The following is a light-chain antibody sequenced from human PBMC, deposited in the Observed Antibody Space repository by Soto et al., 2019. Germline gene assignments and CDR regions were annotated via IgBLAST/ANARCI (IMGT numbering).Light chain of an antibody. V-gene: IGLV1-51*01. Sequence: QSVLTQSPSVSAAPGQRVTISCSGSGSNIGSNYVSWYQKLPETAPKLLIHDNDQRPSGIPDRFSGSKSGTSATLGITGLQTGDEADYYCGTWDSSLNVWMFGGGTKVTVL. CDR3: GTWDSSLNVWM. J-gene: IGLJ3*02. CDR1: GSNIGSNY. CDR2: DND.